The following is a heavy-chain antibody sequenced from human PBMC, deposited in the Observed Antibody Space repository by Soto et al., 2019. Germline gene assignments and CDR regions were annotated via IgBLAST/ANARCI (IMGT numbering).Heavy chain of an antibody. CDR3: ARDRTVTKATPRPTYYYYGMDV. CDR1: GGSISSYY. D-gene: IGHD4-17*01. Sequence: PSETLSLTCTVSGGSISSYYWSWIRQPPGKGLEWIGYIYYSGSTNYNPSLKSRVTISVDTSKNQFSLKLSSVTAADTAVYYCARDRTVTKATPRPTYYYYGMDVWGQGTTVTVSS. V-gene: IGHV4-59*01. J-gene: IGHJ6*02. CDR2: IYYSGST.